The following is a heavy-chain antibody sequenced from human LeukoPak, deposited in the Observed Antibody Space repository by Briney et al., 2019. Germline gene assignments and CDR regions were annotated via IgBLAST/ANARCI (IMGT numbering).Heavy chain of an antibody. D-gene: IGHD4-23*01. V-gene: IGHV5-51*01. CDR1: GYSFTTYW. CDR3: ARPAGLRWKYYFDY. J-gene: IGHJ4*02. CDR2: IYPGDSDA. Sequence: EESLKISCKGSGYSFTTYWIVWVRQMPGKGLEWMGVIYPGDSDATYSPSFQGQVTISADKSITTAYLQWSSLKASDTAMYYCARPAGLRWKYYFDYWGQGTLVTVSS.